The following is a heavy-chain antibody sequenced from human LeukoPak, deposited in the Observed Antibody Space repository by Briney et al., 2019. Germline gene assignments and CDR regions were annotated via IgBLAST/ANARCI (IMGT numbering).Heavy chain of an antibody. CDR2: ISSSGSTI. V-gene: IGHV3-48*04. Sequence: PGGSLRLSCAASGFTFSSYAMSWVRQAPGKGLEWVSHISSSGSTIYYADSVKGRFTISRDNAKNSLYLQMDSLRAEDTAVYYCARLATSGGISMIKDALDIWGEGTMVTVSS. CDR1: GFTFSSYA. J-gene: IGHJ3*02. D-gene: IGHD3-3*02. CDR3: ARLATSGGISMIKDALDI.